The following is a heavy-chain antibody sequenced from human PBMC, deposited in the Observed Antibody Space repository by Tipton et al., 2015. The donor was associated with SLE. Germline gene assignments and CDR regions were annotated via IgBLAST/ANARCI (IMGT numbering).Heavy chain of an antibody. D-gene: IGHD4-17*01. CDR1: GGSISSGGYS. CDR3: ARGGPTVTTRWFES. J-gene: IGHJ5*01. Sequence: TLSLTCAVSGGSISSGGYSWSWIRQPPGKGLEWIGYIYHSGSTYYNPSLKSRVTISVDRSKNQFSLKLNSMTAADTAVYYCARGGPTVTTRWFESWGQGTLVTVSS. CDR2: IYHSGST. V-gene: IGHV4-30-2*01.